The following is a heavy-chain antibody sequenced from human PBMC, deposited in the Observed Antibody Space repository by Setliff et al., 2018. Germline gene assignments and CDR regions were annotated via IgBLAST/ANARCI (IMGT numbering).Heavy chain of an antibody. V-gene: IGHV4-39*07. CDR3: ARYPRRGNGWYPYYVDV. CDR1: GGSMITNDYF. D-gene: IGHD6-19*01. J-gene: IGHJ6*03. CDR2: IYYSGDT. Sequence: SETLSLTCTVSGGSMITNDYFWDWIRQPPGTGLEWIGSIYYSGDTYYNPSPKSRATVSVDTSTSQFSLRLTSVTAADSAVYFCARYPRRGNGWYPYYVDVWGKGTTVTVSS.